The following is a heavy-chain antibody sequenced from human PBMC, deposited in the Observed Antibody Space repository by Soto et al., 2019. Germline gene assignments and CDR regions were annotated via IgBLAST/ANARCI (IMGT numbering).Heavy chain of an antibody. CDR3: ARDGATQMWRPWYFDL. CDR2: VSHDGNNQ. CDR1: GFTFSNYA. D-gene: IGHD2-21*01. J-gene: IGHJ2*01. V-gene: IGHV3-30-3*01. Sequence: QVQLVESGGGVVQPGRSLRLSCAVSGFTFSNYAMHWVRQAPGKELEWVAIVSHDGNNQYYADSAKGRFTISRDNSENTLYLQMNSLRTEDTAVFYCARDGATQMWRPWYFDLWGRGTLVTVSS.